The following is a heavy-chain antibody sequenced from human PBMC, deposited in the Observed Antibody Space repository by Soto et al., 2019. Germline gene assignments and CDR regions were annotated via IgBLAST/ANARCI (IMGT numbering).Heavy chain of an antibody. CDR1: GGTFSSYA. Sequence: SVKVSCKASGGTFSSYAISWVRQAPGQGLEWMGGIIPIFGTANYAQKFQGRVTITADESTSTAYMELSSLRSEDTAVYYCATSYSSSSGLFDYWGQGTLVTVSS. CDR2: IIPIFGTA. J-gene: IGHJ4*02. V-gene: IGHV1-69*13. D-gene: IGHD6-6*01. CDR3: ATSYSSSSGLFDY.